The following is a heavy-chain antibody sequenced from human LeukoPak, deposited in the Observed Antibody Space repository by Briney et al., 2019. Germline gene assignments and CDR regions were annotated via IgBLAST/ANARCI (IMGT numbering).Heavy chain of an antibody. CDR1: GGSISSGDYY. V-gene: IGHV4-30-4*08. J-gene: IGHJ4*02. CDR2: IYYSGST. D-gene: IGHD2-2*01. CDR3: ARARYCSSTSCVALDY. Sequence: PSETLSLTCTVSGGSISSGDYYWSWIRQPPGKGLEWIGYIYYSGSTYYNPSLKSRVTISVDTSKNQFSLKLRSVTAADTAVYYCARARYCSSTSCVALDYWGQGTLVTVSS.